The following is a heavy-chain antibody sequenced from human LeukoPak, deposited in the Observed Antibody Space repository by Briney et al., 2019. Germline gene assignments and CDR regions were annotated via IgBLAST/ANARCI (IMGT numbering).Heavy chain of an antibody. D-gene: IGHD4-23*01. J-gene: IGHJ4*02. V-gene: IGHV1-24*01. CDR3: ATGPSYGGNGGY. CDR2: FDPEDGET. Sequence: ASVKVSCKVSGYTLTELSMHWVRQAPGKGLEWMGGFDPEDGETIYAQKFQGRVTMTEDTSTDTAYMELSSLRSEDTAVYYCATGPSYGGNGGYWGQGTLVTVSS. CDR1: GYTLTELS.